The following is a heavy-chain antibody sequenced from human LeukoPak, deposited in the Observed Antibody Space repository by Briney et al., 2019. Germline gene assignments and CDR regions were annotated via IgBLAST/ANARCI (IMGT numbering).Heavy chain of an antibody. V-gene: IGHV3-21*06. CDR3: ARNGLEANGFFDH. CDR2: ISSSSSYI. J-gene: IGHJ4*02. Sequence: GGSLRLSCAASGFTFSSYSMNWVRQAPGKGLEWVSSISSSSSYIYYADSVKGRFTISRDNGKNLVYLQMNSLRAEDTAVYYCARNGLEANGFFDHWGQGTLVTVSS. D-gene: IGHD2-8*01. CDR1: GFTFSSYS.